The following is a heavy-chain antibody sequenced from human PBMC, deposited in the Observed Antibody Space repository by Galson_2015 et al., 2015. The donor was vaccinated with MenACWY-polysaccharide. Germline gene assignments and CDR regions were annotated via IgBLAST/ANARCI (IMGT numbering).Heavy chain of an antibody. V-gene: IGHV6-1*01. CDR2: TIYESTWSN. Sequence: CAISGDSVSSDSAAWNWVRQSPSRGLEWLGRTIYESTWSNNYAESVKSRITINPDTSKNQLSLQLSSVSPEDTALYYCVRLHNKWQTTAPGPFDLSGPGTMVTLSP. CDR3: VRLHNKWQTTAPGPFDL. J-gene: IGHJ4*03. CDR1: GDSVSSDSAA. D-gene: IGHD1-1*01.